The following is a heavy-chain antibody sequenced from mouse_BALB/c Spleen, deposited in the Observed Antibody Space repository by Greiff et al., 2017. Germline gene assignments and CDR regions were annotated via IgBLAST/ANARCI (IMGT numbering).Heavy chain of an antibody. CDR3: ARGPGNYGRDY. V-gene: IGHV14-3*02. J-gene: IGHJ2*01. CDR2: IDPANGNT. D-gene: IGHD2-1*01. Sequence: EVQLQQSGAELVKPGASVKLSCPASGFNIEDTDMHWVKQRPEQGLDWIGRIDPANGNTKYDPKFQGKATITADTSSNTAYLQLSSLTSEDTAVYYCARGPGNYGRDYWGQGTTLTVSS. CDR1: GFNIEDTD.